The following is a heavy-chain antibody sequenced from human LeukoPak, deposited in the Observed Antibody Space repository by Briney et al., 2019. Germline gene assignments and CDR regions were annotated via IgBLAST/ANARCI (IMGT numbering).Heavy chain of an antibody. CDR2: IYYSGST. CDR1: GGSISSSSYY. D-gene: IGHD6-19*01. CDR3: ALQGDSAVAGTY. V-gene: IGHV4-39*01. Sequence: SETLSLTCTVSGGSISSSSYYWGWIRQPPGKGLEWIGSIYYSGSTYYNPSLKSRVTISVDTSKNQFSLKLSSVTAADTAVYYCALQGDSAVAGTYWGQGTLVTVSS. J-gene: IGHJ4*02.